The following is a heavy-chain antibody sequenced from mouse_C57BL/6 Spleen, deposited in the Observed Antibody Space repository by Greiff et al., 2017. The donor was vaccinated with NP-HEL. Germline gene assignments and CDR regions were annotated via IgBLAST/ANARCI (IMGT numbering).Heavy chain of an antibody. CDR2: IDPENGDT. CDR3: TNYYGSTSDY. D-gene: IGHD1-1*01. V-gene: IGHV14-4*01. Sequence: VQLKQSGAELVRPGASVKLSCTASGFNIKDDYMHWVKQRPEQGLEWIGWIDPENGDTEYASKFQGKATITADTSSNTAYLQLSSLTSEDTAVYYCTNYYGSTSDYWGQGTTLTVSS. J-gene: IGHJ2*01. CDR1: GFNIKDDY.